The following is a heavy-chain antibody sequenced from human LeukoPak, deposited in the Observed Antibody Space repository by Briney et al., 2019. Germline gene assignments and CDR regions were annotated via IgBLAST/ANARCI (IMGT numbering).Heavy chain of an antibody. D-gene: IGHD5-18*01. V-gene: IGHV3-23*01. CDR3: AKATAMCYPQFDY. CDR1: GFTFSSYA. Sequence: GGSLRLPCAASGFTFSSYAMSWVRQAPGKGLEWVSAISGSGGSTYYADSVKGRFTISRDNSKKTLYLQMTRPRAEDTAVYYCAKATAMCYPQFDYWGEGTLVTVSS. J-gene: IGHJ4*02. CDR2: ISGSGGST.